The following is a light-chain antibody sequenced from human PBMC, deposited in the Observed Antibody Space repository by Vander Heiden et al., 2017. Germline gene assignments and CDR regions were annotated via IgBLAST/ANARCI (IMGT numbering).Light chain of an antibody. CDR1: QSVSSSY. J-gene: IGKJ2*01. Sequence: ENVLTQSPGTLSLSPGERATLSCRASQSVSSSYLAWYQQKPGQAPRLLIYGASSRATGIPDRFSGSGSGTDFTLTISRLEPEDFAVYYCQQYGSSPVYTFGQGTKLEIK. V-gene: IGKV3-20*01. CDR3: QQYGSSPVYT. CDR2: GAS.